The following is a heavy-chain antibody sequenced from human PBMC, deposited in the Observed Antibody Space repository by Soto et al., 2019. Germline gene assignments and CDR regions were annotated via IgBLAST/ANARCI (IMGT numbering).Heavy chain of an antibody. J-gene: IGHJ4*02. CDR2: IYYSGST. CDR1: GGSISSGDYY. CDR3: AREKGDDSSGYPDDY. D-gene: IGHD3-22*01. Sequence: SETLSLTCTVSGGSISSGDYYWSWIRQPPGKGLEWIGYIYYSGSTYYNPSLKSRVTISVDTSKNQFSLKLSSVTAADTAVYYCAREKGDDSSGYPDDYWGQGTLVTVSS. V-gene: IGHV4-30-4*01.